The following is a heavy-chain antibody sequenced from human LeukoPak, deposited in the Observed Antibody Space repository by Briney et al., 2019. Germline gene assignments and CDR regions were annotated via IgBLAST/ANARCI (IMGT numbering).Heavy chain of an antibody. V-gene: IGHV1-69*13. D-gene: IGHD1-1*01. CDR3: AREGNWNDFDY. CDR1: GGTFSSYA. Sequence: ASVKVSCKASGGTFSSYAISWVRQAPGQGLEWMGGIIPIFGTANYAQKFQGRVTIAADESTSTAYMELSSLRSEDTAVYYCAREGNWNDFDYWGQGTLVTVSS. J-gene: IGHJ4*02. CDR2: IIPIFGTA.